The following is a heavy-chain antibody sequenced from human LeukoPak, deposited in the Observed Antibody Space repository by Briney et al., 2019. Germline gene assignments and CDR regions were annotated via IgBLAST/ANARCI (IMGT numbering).Heavy chain of an antibody. V-gene: IGHV3-53*01. CDR2: IYSGAGT. D-gene: IGHD3-10*01. J-gene: IGHJ6*03. Sequence: QSGGSLRLSCAASGFTFSSYSMSWVRQAPGKGLEWVSVIYSGAGTHYADSVKGRFTISRDNSKNTLYLQMNSLRVEDTAVYYCARVYYGSGSLHYYYYYMDVWGKGTTVTISS. CDR1: GFTFSSYS. CDR3: ARVYYGSGSLHYYYYYMDV.